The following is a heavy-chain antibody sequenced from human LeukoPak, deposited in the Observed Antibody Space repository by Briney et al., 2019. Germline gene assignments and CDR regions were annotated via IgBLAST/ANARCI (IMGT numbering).Heavy chain of an antibody. CDR2: IYSSGST. CDR3: ARGYSSSWYFNWFDP. D-gene: IGHD6-13*01. Sequence: PSETLSLTCIVSGGSISSGSYYWSWIRQPAGKGLEWIGRIYSSGSTSYNPSPKSRVTISVDTSKNQFSLKLTSVTAADTAVYYCARGYSSSWYFNWFDPWGQGTLVTVSS. V-gene: IGHV4-61*02. J-gene: IGHJ5*02. CDR1: GGSISSGSYY.